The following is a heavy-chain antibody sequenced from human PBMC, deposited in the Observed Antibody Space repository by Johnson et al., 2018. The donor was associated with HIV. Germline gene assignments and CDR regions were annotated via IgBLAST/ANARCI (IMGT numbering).Heavy chain of an antibody. CDR1: IFTFSYYD. D-gene: IGHD3-10*01. Sequence: QVQLVESGGGVVQPGGSLRLSCAASIFTFSYYDMHWVRQAPGKGLEWVAFIRHDGSNNDYADSVKGRFTISRDNSNYTLYLEMNSLRPEDTAVYYCARGPRRGIKYGLDIWGQGTMVTVSS. CDR2: IRHDGSNN. CDR3: ARGPRRGIKYGLDI. V-gene: IGHV3-30*02. J-gene: IGHJ3*02.